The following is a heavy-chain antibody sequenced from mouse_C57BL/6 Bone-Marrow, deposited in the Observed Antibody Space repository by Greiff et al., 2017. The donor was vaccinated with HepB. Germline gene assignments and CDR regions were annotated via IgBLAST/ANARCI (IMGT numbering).Heavy chain of an antibody. D-gene: IGHD1-1*01. Sequence: EVKLVESGGGLVKPGGSLKLSCAASGFTFSSYAMSWVRQTPEKRLEWVATISDGGSYTYYPDNVKGRFTISRDNAKNNLYLQMSHLKSEDTAMYYCADTVPLMDYWGQGTSVTVSS. CDR3: ADTVPLMDY. J-gene: IGHJ4*01. CDR2: ISDGGSYT. V-gene: IGHV5-4*03. CDR1: GFTFSSYA.